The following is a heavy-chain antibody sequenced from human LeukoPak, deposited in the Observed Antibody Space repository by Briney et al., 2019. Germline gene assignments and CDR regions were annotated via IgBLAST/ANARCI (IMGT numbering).Heavy chain of an antibody. CDR2: ITGSGGST. CDR3: AEDAVGAATGAIDY. V-gene: IGHV3-23*01. CDR1: GFTFSSYA. Sequence: QSGGSLRLSCAASGFTFSSYAMSWVRQAPGKGLEWVSSITGSGGSTYYADSVKGRFTISRDNSKNKLYLQINSLRAEDTAVYYCAEDAVGAATGAIDYWGQGTLVTVSS. D-gene: IGHD6-13*01. J-gene: IGHJ4*02.